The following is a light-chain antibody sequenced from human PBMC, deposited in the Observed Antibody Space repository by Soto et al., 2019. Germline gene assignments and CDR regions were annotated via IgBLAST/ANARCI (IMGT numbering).Light chain of an antibody. V-gene: IGKV3D-15*01. CDR3: QQRSNWPPYT. CDR2: DAS. J-gene: IGKJ2*01. CDR1: QSVGSK. Sequence: EIVMTQSPPTLSVSPGERATLSCRASQSVGSKLAWYQQRPGQAPRLLIYDASNRATGIPARFSGSGSGTEFSLTISSLQSEDFAVYYCQQRSNWPPYTFGQGTKLEIK.